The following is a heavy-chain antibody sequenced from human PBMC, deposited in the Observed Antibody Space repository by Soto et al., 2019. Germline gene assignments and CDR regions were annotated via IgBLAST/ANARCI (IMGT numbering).Heavy chain of an antibody. CDR3: AGMTTFSYCDDLDV. CDR1: GDSVYSNSAA. J-gene: IGHJ6*02. Sequence: SQTLSLTCAISGDSVYSNSAAWNWIRQSPSRGLEWLGRTYYRSKWYHDYAVSAKSRITINPDTSRNQFSLQLNSVTAADTALYCWAGMTTFSYCDDLDVWGQGTTVTVSS. V-gene: IGHV6-1*01. CDR2: TYYRSKWYH. D-gene: IGHD1-1*01.